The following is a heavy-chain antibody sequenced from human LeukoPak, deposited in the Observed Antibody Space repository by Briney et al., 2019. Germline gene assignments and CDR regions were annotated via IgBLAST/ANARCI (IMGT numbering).Heavy chain of an antibody. Sequence: SETLSLTCAVSGYSISSGYYWGWIRQPAGEGLEWIGSIYHSGSTYYNPSLKSRVTISVDTSKNQFSLKLSSVTAADTAVYYCARGDYYGSGSSPRHDYWGQGTLVTVSS. CDR1: GYSISSGYY. CDR2: IYHSGST. J-gene: IGHJ4*02. V-gene: IGHV4-38-2*01. D-gene: IGHD3-10*01. CDR3: ARGDYYGSGSSPRHDY.